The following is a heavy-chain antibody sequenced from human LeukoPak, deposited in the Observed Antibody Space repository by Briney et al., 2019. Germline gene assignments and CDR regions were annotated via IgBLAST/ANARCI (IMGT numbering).Heavy chain of an antibody. CDR1: GYTFTSYG. D-gene: IGHD3-22*01. J-gene: IGHJ4*02. CDR2: ISDSGGST. V-gene: IGHV3-23*01. CDR3: AKATMIVVVITYFDY. Sequence: GASVKVSCKASGYTFTSYGISWVRQAPGKGLEWVSAISDSGGSTYYADSVKGRFTISRDNSKNTLYLQMNILRAEDTAVYYCAKATMIVVVITYFDYWGQGTLVTVSS.